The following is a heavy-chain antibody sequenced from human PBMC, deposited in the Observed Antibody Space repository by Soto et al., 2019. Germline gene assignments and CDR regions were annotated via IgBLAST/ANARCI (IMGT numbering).Heavy chain of an antibody. V-gene: IGHV3-15*01. Sequence: TGGSLRLSCASSGLTFSNAWMSWVRQAPGKGLEWVGRIKSKTDGGTTDYAAPVKGRFTISRDDSKNTLYLQMNSLKTEDTAVYYCTTVVSSGYEYAFDIWGQGTMVTVSS. D-gene: IGHD5-12*01. CDR1: GLTFSNAW. CDR3: TTVVSSGYEYAFDI. J-gene: IGHJ3*02. CDR2: IKSKTDGGTT.